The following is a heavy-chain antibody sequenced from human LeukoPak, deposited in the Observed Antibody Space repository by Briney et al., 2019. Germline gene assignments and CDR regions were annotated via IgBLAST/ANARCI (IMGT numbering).Heavy chain of an antibody. CDR1: GVFIASSDDY. J-gene: IGHJ4*02. D-gene: IGHD3-10*01. CDR3: ARITYYYGSGSYVDY. CDR2: IYYSGST. V-gene: IGHV4-39*01. Sequence: SETLSLTCSVSGVFIASSDDYWAWIRQPPGKGLEWIGSIYYSGSTYYNPSLKSRVTISVDTSKNQFSLKLSSVTAADTAVYYCARITYYYGSGSYVDYWGQGTLVTVSS.